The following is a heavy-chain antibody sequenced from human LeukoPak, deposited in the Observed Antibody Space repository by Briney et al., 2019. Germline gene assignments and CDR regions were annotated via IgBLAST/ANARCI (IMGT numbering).Heavy chain of an antibody. CDR3: TTTIVGVTTWFDP. Sequence: GGSLRLSCAASGFTFSSYAMSWVRQAPGKGLEWVSGISGSGGSTYYADSVKGRFTISRDNSKNTLYLQMNSLKTEDTAVYYCTTTIVGVTTWFDPWGQGTLVTVSS. J-gene: IGHJ5*02. CDR1: GFTFSSYA. CDR2: ISGSGGST. V-gene: IGHV3-23*01. D-gene: IGHD1-26*01.